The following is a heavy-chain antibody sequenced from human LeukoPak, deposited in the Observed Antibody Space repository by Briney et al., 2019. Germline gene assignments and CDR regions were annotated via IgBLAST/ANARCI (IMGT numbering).Heavy chain of an antibody. V-gene: IGHV4-59*12. D-gene: IGHD5/OR15-5a*01. Sequence: SETLSLTCTVSDGSISSYYWSWIRQPPGEGMEWIGYIYYSGSTNYNPSLKSRVTISVDTSKNQFSLKLSSVTAADTAVYYCARVYGRNWFDPWGQGTLVTASS. J-gene: IGHJ5*02. CDR3: ARVYGRNWFDP. CDR2: IYYSGST. CDR1: DGSISSYY.